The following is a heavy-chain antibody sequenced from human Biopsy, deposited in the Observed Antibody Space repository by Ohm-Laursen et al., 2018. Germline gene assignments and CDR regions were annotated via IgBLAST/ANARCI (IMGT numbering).Heavy chain of an antibody. Sequence: GTLSLTYTVSGGSISDYFWSWIRQPADKGLEYIGRIYSSGRTFYNPSLKSRVTMSVATSDNQFSLKLSSVTAADTAVYFCARDAYGDYDTYY. CDR1: GGSISDYF. D-gene: IGHD4-17*01. CDR2: IYSSGRT. V-gene: IGHV4-4*07. CDR3: ARDAYGDYDTYY. J-gene: IGHJ6*03.